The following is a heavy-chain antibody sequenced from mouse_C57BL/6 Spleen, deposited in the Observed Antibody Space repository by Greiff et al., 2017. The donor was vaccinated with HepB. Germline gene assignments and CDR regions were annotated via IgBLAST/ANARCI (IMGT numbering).Heavy chain of an antibody. Sequence: QVQLQQSGAELVKPGASVKLSCKASGYTFTSYSIHWVKQRPGRGLEWIGRIYPNSGGTKYNEKFKSKATLTVDNPSSTAYMQLSSLTSEDSAVYYCAREGILYGSAFDDWGKGTTVTVSS. CDR3: AREGILYGSAFDD. CDR1: GYTFTSYS. CDR2: IYPNSGGT. D-gene: IGHD1-1*01. J-gene: IGHJ1*03. V-gene: IGHV1-62-3*01.